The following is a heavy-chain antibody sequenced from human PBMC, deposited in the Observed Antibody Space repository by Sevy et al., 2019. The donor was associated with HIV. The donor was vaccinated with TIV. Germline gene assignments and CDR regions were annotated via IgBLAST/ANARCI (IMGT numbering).Heavy chain of an antibody. D-gene: IGHD6-13*01. CDR2: ISSDGSTK. CDR3: AKDDGYTINWYPRFDP. V-gene: IGHV3-30*18. Sequence: GGSLRLSCAASGFTFSTYGMHWVRQAPGKGLEWVAVISSDGSTKYYAESVKGRFTISRDNAKNTLYLQMHSLRREDTAVYYCAKDDGYTINWYPRFDPWGQGTLVTVSS. CDR1: GFTFSTYG. J-gene: IGHJ5*02.